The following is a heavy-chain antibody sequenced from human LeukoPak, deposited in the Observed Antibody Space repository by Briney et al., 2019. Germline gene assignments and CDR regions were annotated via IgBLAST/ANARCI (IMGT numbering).Heavy chain of an antibody. V-gene: IGHV5-51*01. CDR2: IYPGDSDT. J-gene: IGHJ4*02. CDR1: GYSFASYW. Sequence: PGESLKISCKGSGYSFASYWIGWVRQMPGKGLEWMGSIYPGDSDTRYSPSFQGQVTISADKSISTAYLQWSSLKASDTAIYYCARERFEHLAYFDYWGQGTLVTVSS. CDR3: ARERFEHLAYFDY. D-gene: IGHD3-3*01.